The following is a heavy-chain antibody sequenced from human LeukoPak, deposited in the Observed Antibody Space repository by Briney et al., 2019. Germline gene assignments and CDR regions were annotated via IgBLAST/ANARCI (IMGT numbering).Heavy chain of an antibody. CDR1: GGSISSGDYY. Sequence: SETLSLTCTVSGGSISSGDYYWSWIRQPPGKGLEWIGYIYYSGSTYYNPSLKSRVTISVDTSKNQFSLKLSSVTAADTAVYYCAGSQDCGGDCDDWFDPWGQGTLVTVSS. CDR2: IYYSGST. J-gene: IGHJ5*02. D-gene: IGHD2-21*01. CDR3: AGSQDCGGDCDDWFDP. V-gene: IGHV4-30-4*08.